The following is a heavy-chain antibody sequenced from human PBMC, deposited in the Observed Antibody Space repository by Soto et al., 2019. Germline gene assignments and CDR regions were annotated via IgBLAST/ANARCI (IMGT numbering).Heavy chain of an antibody. D-gene: IGHD2-21*02. CDR2: ISYDGSNK. J-gene: IGHJ4*02. Sequence: PGGSLRLSCAASGITFSSYAMHWVRQAPGKGPEWVAVISYDGSNKYYADSVRGRFTISRDQSKNTLYLQMNSLRAEGTAVYYCAVEGDAWLWGQGTLVTVSS. V-gene: IGHV3-30-3*01. CDR3: AVEGDAWL. CDR1: GITFSSYA.